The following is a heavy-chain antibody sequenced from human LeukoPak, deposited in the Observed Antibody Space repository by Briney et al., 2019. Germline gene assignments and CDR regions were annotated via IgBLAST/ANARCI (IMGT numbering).Heavy chain of an antibody. D-gene: IGHD2-15*01. Sequence: ASVKVPCKSSGYTFTNYAVHWVRQAPGQRLEWLGWINPGNGDTKYSQNFQGRVTVTSDTSAATAYVELNSLTSEDTAVYYCARERWHCRVNCYSVYYYALDVWGQGTTVTVSS. V-gene: IGHV1-3*01. CDR2: INPGNGDT. CDR1: GYTFTNYA. CDR3: ARERWHCRVNCYSVYYYALDV. J-gene: IGHJ6*02.